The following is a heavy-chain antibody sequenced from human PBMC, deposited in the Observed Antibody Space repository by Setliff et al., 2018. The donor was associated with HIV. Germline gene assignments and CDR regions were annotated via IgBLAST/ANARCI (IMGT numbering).Heavy chain of an antibody. J-gene: IGHJ6*03. V-gene: IGHV3-49*04. CDR3: ARAGRSDTWPYTYYYYMDV. CDR2: IRSKAYGGTR. Sequence: GGSLRLSCTASGFTFGXXGMGWVRQAPGKGLEWVGFIRSKAYGGTREYAASVKGRFTISRDNSKSVAYLEMNSLKTADTGVYYCARAGRSDTWPYTYYYYMDVWGKGTTVTVSS. D-gene: IGHD3-16*01. CDR1: GFTFGXXG.